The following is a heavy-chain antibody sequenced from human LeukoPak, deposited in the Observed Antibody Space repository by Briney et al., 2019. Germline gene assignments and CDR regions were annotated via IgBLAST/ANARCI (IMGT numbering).Heavy chain of an antibody. V-gene: IGHV4-34*01. J-gene: IGHJ4*02. D-gene: IGHD6-19*01. CDR3: ARGQGIDPRGVAVSKGAGIDY. CDR2: INHSGST. Sequence: PSETLSLTCAVYGGSFSGYYWSWIRQPPGKGLEWIGEINHSGSTNYNPSLKSRVTISVDTSKNQFSLKLSSVTAADTAVYYCARGQGIDPRGVAVSKGAGIDYWGQGTLVTVSS. CDR1: GGSFSGYY.